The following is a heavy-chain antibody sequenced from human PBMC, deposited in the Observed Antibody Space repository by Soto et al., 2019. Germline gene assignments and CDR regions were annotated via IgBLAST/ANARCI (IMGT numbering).Heavy chain of an antibody. D-gene: IGHD2-2*01. V-gene: IGHV4-31*03. J-gene: IGHJ6*02. CDR2: VYYSGST. Sequence: QVQLQESGPGLVKPSQTLSLTCTVSGGSISSGGYYWSWIRQHPGKGLEWIGYVYYSGSTYYNPSLKSRVTISVDTSKDQFSLKLSSVTAADTAVYYCAVSRDGYSMDVWGQGTTVTVSS. CDR3: AVSRDGYSMDV. CDR1: GGSISSGGYY.